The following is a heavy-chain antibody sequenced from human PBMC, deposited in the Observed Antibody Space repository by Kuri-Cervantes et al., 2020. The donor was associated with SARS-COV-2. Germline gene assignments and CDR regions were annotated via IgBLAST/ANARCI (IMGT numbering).Heavy chain of an antibody. Sequence: LSLTCAASGFMFSNYWMNWVRQPKGKGLEWVAKVKADGSETYYADSVKGRFIVSRDNVKKSLDLQMNSLRLEDTAIYYCARDLGYVQLERRPYYYGMDVWGQGTTVTVSS. V-gene: IGHV3-7*05. CDR2: VKADGSET. J-gene: IGHJ6*02. CDR3: ARDLGYVQLERRPYYYGMDV. D-gene: IGHD1-1*01. CDR1: GFMFSNYW.